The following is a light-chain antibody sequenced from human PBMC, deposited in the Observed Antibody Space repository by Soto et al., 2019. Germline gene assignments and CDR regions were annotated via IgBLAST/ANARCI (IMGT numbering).Light chain of an antibody. J-gene: IGKJ2*01. Sequence: DIQMTQSPSALSASLGDRVTITCRASHSIYTWLAWYQQRPGKAPNLLIYDASSLASGVPSRFSGGGSGTEFTLTISNLQPDDFGTYYCHQYKSYTPYTIGQGTKVEIK. CDR3: HQYKSYTPYT. V-gene: IGKV1-5*01. CDR1: HSIYTW. CDR2: DAS.